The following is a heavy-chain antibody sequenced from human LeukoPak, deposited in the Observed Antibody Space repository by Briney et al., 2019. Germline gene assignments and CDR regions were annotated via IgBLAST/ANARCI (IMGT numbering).Heavy chain of an antibody. CDR2: ISWNSGHK. Sequence: GGSLRLSCAASGFTFSSYEMNWVRQAPGKGLEWVSGISWNSGHKDYADSVKGRFTISRDNAKNSLYLRMNSLRAEDTALYYCAKDRRPTVSGGYFDLWGRGTLVIVSS. J-gene: IGHJ2*01. V-gene: IGHV3-9*01. D-gene: IGHD3-10*01. CDR1: GFTFSSYE. CDR3: AKDRRPTVSGGYFDL.